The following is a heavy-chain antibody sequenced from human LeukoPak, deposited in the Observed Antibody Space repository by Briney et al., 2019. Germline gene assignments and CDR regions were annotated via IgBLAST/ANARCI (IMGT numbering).Heavy chain of an antibody. CDR1: GFTFRNYG. J-gene: IGHJ1*01. CDR3: ATGRVDYGDYGVVKH. D-gene: IGHD4-17*01. CDR2: ISYDGINE. V-gene: IGHV3-30*03. Sequence: GRSLRLSCEVSGFTFRNYGMNWVRQAPGKGLEWVAVISYDGINEYYVDSVKGRFTISRDNSKNSLYLQMESLTIEDTAVYYCATGRVDYGDYGVVKHWGQGTLVTVSS.